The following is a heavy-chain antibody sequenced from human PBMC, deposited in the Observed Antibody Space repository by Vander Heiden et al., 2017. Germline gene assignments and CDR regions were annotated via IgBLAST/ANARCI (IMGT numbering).Heavy chain of an antibody. D-gene: IGHD5-12*01. CDR3: ATLPSSGYDHPFDP. V-gene: IGHV1-24*01. Sequence: QVPLVQSGAEVKKPGASVKVSCKVSGYPLTELSMHWVRQAPGKGLEWMGGFDPEDGETIYAQKFQGRVTMTEDTSTDTAYMELSSLRSEDTAVYYCATLPSSGYDHPFDPWGQGTLVTVSS. J-gene: IGHJ5*02. CDR2: FDPEDGET. CDR1: GYPLTELS.